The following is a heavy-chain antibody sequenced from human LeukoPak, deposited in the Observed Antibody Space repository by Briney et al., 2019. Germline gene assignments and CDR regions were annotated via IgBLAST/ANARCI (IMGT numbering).Heavy chain of an antibody. J-gene: IGHJ4*02. CDR1: GFTFSSYG. Sequence: GGSLRLSCAASGFTFSSYGMHWVRQAPGKGLEWVAVISYDGSNKYYADSVKGRFTISRDNSKNTLYLQMNSLRAEDTAVYYCAKDKKETSHSSPHDYWGQGTLVTVSS. V-gene: IGHV3-30*18. D-gene: IGHD6-13*01. CDR3: AKDKKETSHSSPHDY. CDR2: ISYDGSNK.